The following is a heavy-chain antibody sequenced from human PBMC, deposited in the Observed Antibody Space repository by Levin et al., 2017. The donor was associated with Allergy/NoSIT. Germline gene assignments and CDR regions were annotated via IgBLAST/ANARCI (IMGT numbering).Heavy chain of an antibody. Sequence: GGSLRLSCAASGFTVSSNYMSWVRQAPGKGLEWVSVIYSGGSTYYADSVKGRFTISRDNSKNTLYLQMNSLRAEDTAVYYCARDQGNPAAVAAHDAFDIWGQGTMVTVSS. V-gene: IGHV3-66*01. CDR3: ARDQGNPAAVAAHDAFDI. CDR1: GFTVSSNY. D-gene: IGHD6-19*01. CDR2: IYSGGST. J-gene: IGHJ3*02.